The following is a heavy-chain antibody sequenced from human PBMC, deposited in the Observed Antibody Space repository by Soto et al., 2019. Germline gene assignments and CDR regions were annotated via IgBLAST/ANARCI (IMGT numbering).Heavy chain of an antibody. V-gene: IGHV3-30*18. CDR3: AKDYLSSRYYYYYGMDV. D-gene: IGHD6-13*01. CDR1: GFTFGSYG. J-gene: IGHJ6*02. CDR2: ISYDGSNK. Sequence: GGSLRLSCAASGFTFGSYGMHWVRQAPGKGLEWVAVISYDGSNKYYADSVKGRFTISRDNSKNTLYLQMNSLRAEDTAVYYCAKDYLSSRYYYYYGMDVWGQGTTVTVSS.